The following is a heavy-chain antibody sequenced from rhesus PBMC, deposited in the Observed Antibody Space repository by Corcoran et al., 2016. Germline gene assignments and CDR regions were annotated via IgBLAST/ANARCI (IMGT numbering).Heavy chain of an antibody. D-gene: IGHD2-21*01. CDR2: ILGSGGII. CDR3: ARGCAGSGCPLVHIDF. V-gene: IGHV4-173*01. Sequence: QLQLQESGPGLVKPSETLSLACAVSGGSFSNNYWVWIRQPPGKGREWIGRILGSGGIIYTNPSLKSRVTISTDTSKNQFSLKLTSVTAADTAVYFCARGCAGSGCPLVHIDFWGQGFLVTVSS. J-gene: IGHJ4*01. CDR1: GGSFSNNY.